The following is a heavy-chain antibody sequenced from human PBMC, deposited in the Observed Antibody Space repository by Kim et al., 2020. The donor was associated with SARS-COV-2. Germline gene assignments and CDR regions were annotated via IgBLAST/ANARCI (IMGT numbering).Heavy chain of an antibody. CDR3: AREARSKADYYYGMDV. J-gene: IGHJ6*02. CDR1: GGSISSGGYY. D-gene: IGHD6-6*01. V-gene: IGHV4-31*03. CDR2: IYYSGST. Sequence: SETLSLTCTVSGGSISSGGYYWSWIRQHPGKGLEWIGYIYYSGSTYYNSSLKSRVTISVDTSKNQFSLKLSSVTAADTAVYYCAREARSKADYYYGMDVWGQGTTVTVSS.